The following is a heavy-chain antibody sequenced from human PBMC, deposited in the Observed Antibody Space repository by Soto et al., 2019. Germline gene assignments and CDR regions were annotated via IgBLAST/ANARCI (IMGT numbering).Heavy chain of an antibody. CDR2: IYYSGST. V-gene: IGHV4-39*01. CDR3: ARRRAVQTEVYSFDY. D-gene: IGHD1-1*01. Sequence: LSLTCTVSGGSISSSSYYWGWIRQPPGKGLEWIGSIYYSGSTYYNPSLKSRVTISVDTSKNQFSLKLSSVTAADTAVYYCARRRAVQTEVYSFDYWGQGTLVTVFS. CDR1: GGSISSSSYY. J-gene: IGHJ4*02.